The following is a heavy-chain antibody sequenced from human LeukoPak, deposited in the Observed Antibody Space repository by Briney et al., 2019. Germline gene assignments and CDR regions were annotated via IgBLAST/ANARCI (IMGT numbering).Heavy chain of an antibody. CDR2: IIPILGIA. V-gene: IGHV1-69*04. Sequence: ASVKVSCKASGGTFSSYAISWVRQAPGQGLEWMGRIIPILGIANYAQKFQGRVTITADKSTGTAYMELSSLRSEDTAVYYCAKYCGGDCYSESDAFDIWGQGTMVTVSS. CDR3: AKYCGGDCYSESDAFDI. CDR1: GGTFSSYA. D-gene: IGHD2-21*02. J-gene: IGHJ3*02.